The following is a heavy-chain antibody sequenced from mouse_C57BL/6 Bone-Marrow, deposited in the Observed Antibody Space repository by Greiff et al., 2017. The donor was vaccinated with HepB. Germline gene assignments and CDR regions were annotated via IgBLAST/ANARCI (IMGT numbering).Heavy chain of an antibody. CDR2: ISSGGDYI. J-gene: IGHJ1*03. CDR1: GFTFSSYA. V-gene: IGHV5-9-1*02. CDR3: TRDQIYYYGSSYWYFDV. D-gene: IGHD1-1*01. Sequence: EVQGVESGEGLVKPGGSLKLSCAASGFTFSSYAMSWVRQTPEKRLEWVAYISSGGDYIYYADTVKGRFTISRDNARNTLYLQMSSLKSEDTAMYYCTRDQIYYYGSSYWYFDVWGTGTTVTVSS.